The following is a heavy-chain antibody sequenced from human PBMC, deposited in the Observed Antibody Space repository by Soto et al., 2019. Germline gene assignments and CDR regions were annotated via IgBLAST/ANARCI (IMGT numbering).Heavy chain of an antibody. CDR1: GGSISSGGYY. Sequence: QVQLQESGPGLVKPSQTLSLTCTVSGGSISSGGYYWSWIRQHPGKGLEWIGDIYYSGSTYYNPSLKSRVTISVDTSKNQFSLKLSSVTAADTAVYYCARSGTTVTTKWFDPWGQGTLVTVSS. V-gene: IGHV4-31*03. J-gene: IGHJ5*02. CDR3: ARSGTTVTTKWFDP. CDR2: IYYSGST. D-gene: IGHD4-17*01.